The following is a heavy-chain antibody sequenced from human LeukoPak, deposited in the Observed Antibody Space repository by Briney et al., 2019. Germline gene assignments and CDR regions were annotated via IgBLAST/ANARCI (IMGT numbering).Heavy chain of an antibody. CDR1: GGSISSGSYY. J-gene: IGHJ5*02. V-gene: IGHV4-61*02. CDR2: IYTSGST. Sequence: SETLSLTCTVSGGSISSGSYYWSWIRQPAGKGLEWIGRIYTSGSTNYNPSLKSRVTISVDTSKNQFSLKLSSVTAADTAVYYCVFSGSYFANWFDPWGQGTLVTVSS. CDR3: VFSGSYFANWFDP. D-gene: IGHD1-26*01.